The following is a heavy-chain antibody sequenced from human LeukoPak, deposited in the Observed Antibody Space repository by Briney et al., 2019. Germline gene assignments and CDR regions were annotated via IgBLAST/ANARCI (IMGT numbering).Heavy chain of an antibody. D-gene: IGHD3-3*01. Sequence: SETLSLTCAVYGGSFSGYYWSWIRQPPGRGLEWIGEINHSGSTNYNPSLKSRVTISVDTSKNQFSLKLNSVTAADTAVYYCAGEVRFLEWLFNYWGQGTLVTVSS. J-gene: IGHJ4*02. CDR1: GGSFSGYY. CDR2: INHSGST. CDR3: AGEVRFLEWLFNY. V-gene: IGHV4-34*01.